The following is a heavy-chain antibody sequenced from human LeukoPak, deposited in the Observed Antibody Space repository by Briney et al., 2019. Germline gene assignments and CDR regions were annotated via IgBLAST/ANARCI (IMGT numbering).Heavy chain of an antibody. J-gene: IGHJ4*02. CDR1: GFTYSSYT. CDR2: IRSKVYGGTA. Sequence: GGSLRLSCAASGFTYSSYTMSWVRQAPGKGLEWVGFIRSKVYGGTAEYAASVKGRFTISRDDSKSIAYLQMNSLKTEDTAVYYCTGSFGELTFFNYWGQGTLVTISS. V-gene: IGHV3-49*04. CDR3: TGSFGELTFFNY. D-gene: IGHD3-10*01.